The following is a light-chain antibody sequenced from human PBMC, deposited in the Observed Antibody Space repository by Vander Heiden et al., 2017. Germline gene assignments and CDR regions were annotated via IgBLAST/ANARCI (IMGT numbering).Light chain of an antibody. J-gene: IGKJ4*01. V-gene: IGKV1-8*01. CDR2: AAS. CDR3: QQDDSYPPLT. Sequence: AIRMTQSPSSFSASTGDRVTITCRASQGISSYLAWYQQKPGKAPKLLIYAASTLQRGVPSRFSGSGYGKDFTLTISCRQSEDFAAYYCQQDDSYPPLTFGGGTKVEIK. CDR1: QGISSY.